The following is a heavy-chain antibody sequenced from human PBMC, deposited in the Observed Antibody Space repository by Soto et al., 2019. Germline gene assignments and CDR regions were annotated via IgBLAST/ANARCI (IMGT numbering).Heavy chain of an antibody. CDR3: ARVRKLVGYFYYYMDV. Sequence: QVQLLQSGAEVKKPGASVKVSCKASGYTFTNYGITWVRQAPGQGLEWMGWISAYNGNTHYTQRLQDRVTMTTDTSTSTAYMELRGLTPDDTAVYYCARVRKLVGYFYYYMDVWGKGTTVTVSS. D-gene: IGHD6-6*01. V-gene: IGHV1-18*01. CDR1: GYTFTNYG. J-gene: IGHJ6*03. CDR2: ISAYNGNT.